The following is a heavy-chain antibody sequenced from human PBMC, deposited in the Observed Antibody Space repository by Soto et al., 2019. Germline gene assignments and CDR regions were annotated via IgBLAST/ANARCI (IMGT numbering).Heavy chain of an antibody. J-gene: IGHJ6*02. CDR2: IKQDGSEK. D-gene: IGHD1-20*01. CDR1: GFTFSSYW. CDR3: AREDRDNWNYYYGMDV. Sequence: PVGFLRLSCAASGFTFSSYWMSWVRQAPGKGLEWVANIKQDGSEKYYVDSVKGRFTISRDNAKNSLYLQMNSLRAEDTAVYYCAREDRDNWNYYYGMDVWGQGTPVTVSS. V-gene: IGHV3-7*01.